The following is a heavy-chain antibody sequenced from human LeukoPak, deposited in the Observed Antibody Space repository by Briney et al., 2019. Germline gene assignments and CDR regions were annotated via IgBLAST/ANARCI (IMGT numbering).Heavy chain of an antibody. CDR3: AKDSDTAMEKTNDY. Sequence: GGSLRLSCAASGFTFSSYGMHWVRQAPGKGLEWVAVIWYDGSNKYYADSVKGRFTISRDNSKNTLYLQMNSLRAEDTAVYYCAKDSDTAMEKTNDYWGQGTLVTVSS. CDR2: IWYDGSNK. D-gene: IGHD5-18*01. J-gene: IGHJ4*02. V-gene: IGHV3-33*06. CDR1: GFTFSSYG.